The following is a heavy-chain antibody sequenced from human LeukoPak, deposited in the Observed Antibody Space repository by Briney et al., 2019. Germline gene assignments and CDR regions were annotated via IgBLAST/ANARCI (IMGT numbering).Heavy chain of an antibody. V-gene: IGHV4-59*01. CDR1: GGSISSYY. CDR3: ARYYYGSGSSLDY. D-gene: IGHD3-10*01. CDR2: IYYSGST. Sequence: SETLSLTCTVSGGSISSYYWSWIRQPPGKGLEWIGYIYYSGSTNYNPSLKSRVTISVDTSKNQFSLKLSSVTAADTAVYYCARYYYGSGSSLDYWGQGTLVTVSS. J-gene: IGHJ4*02.